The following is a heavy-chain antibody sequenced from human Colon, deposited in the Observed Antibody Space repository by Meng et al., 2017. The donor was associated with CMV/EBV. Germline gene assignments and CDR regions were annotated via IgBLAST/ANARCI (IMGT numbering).Heavy chain of an antibody. CDR3: GYCTSSTYYTGIDY. CDR2: INPSGSST. D-gene: IGHD2-2*02. CDR1: GYTFTSFY. V-gene: IGHV1-46*01. Sequence: ASVKVSCKASGYTFTSFYIHWVRQAPGQGLEWMGIINPSGSSTSYAQKFQGRVTMTRDTSTSTVYMELSSLRSEDTAVYYCGYCTSSTYYTGIDYWGQGALVTVSS. J-gene: IGHJ4*02.